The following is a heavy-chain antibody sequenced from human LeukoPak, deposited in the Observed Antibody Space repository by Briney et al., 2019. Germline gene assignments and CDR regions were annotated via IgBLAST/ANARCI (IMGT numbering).Heavy chain of an antibody. CDR3: AKWGDYDILTGYYDSDY. CDR2: IGGRDSGT. Sequence: HAGGSLRLSCAASGFIFSNYAMSWVRQAPGKGLEWASAIGGRDSGTYYADSVRGRFTVSRDDPKNTLYLQMNILRAEDTAVYYCAKWGDYDILTGYYDSDYWGQGTLVTVSS. V-gene: IGHV3-23*01. CDR1: GFIFSNYA. J-gene: IGHJ4*02. D-gene: IGHD3-9*01.